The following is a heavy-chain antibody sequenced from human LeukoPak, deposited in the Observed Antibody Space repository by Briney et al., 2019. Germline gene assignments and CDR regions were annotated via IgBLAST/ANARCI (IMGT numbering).Heavy chain of an antibody. J-gene: IGHJ4*02. CDR3: VRGGYDFSSGYYPSR. Sequence: GASVKVCCKASGYIFTTYYMNWVRQAPGQGFEWMGIINPSVGSTSYAQKFQGRVTMTRDTSTSTVYMELSSLRSEDTAVYYCVRGGYDFSSGYYPSRWGQGTLVTVSS. CDR2: INPSVGST. D-gene: IGHD3-3*01. CDR1: GYIFTTYY. V-gene: IGHV1-46*01.